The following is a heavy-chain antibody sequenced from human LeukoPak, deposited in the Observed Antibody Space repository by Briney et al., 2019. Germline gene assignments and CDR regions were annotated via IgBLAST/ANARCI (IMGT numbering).Heavy chain of an antibody. D-gene: IGHD2-8*01. CDR3: ARIPRYCTNGVCHTKLYYFDY. Sequence: SETLSLTCTVSGGSISSGGYYWSWIRQHPGKGLEWIGYIYYSGSTYYNPSLKSRVTISVDTSKNQFSLKLSSVTAADTAVYYCARIPRYCTNGVCHTKLYYFDYWGQGTLVTVSS. CDR1: GGSISSGGYY. V-gene: IGHV4-31*03. CDR2: IYYSGST. J-gene: IGHJ4*02.